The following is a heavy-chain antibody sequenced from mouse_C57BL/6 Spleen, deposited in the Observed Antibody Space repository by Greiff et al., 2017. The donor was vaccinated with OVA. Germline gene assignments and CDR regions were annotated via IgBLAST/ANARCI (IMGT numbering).Heavy chain of an antibody. CDR1: GYSITSGYY. V-gene: IGHV3-6*01. Sequence: EVQLQESGPGLVKPSQSLSLTCSVTGYSITSGYYWNWIRQFPGNKLEWMGYISYDGSNNYNPSLKNRISITRDTSKNQFFLKLNSVTTEDTATYYCAREGTTVVPYFDYWGQGTTLTVSS. CDR3: AREGTTVVPYFDY. D-gene: IGHD1-1*01. CDR2: ISYDGSN. J-gene: IGHJ2*01.